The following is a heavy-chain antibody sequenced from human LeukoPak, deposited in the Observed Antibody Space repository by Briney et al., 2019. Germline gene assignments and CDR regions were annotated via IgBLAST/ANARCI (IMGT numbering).Heavy chain of an antibody. CDR2: ISGSGGST. CDR3: ADPYYDFWSGYRGVMDV. Sequence: PGGSLRLPCAASGFTFSSYAMSWVRQAPGKGLEWVSAISGSGGSTYYADSVKGRFTISRDNSKNTLYLQMNSLRAEDTAVYYCADPYYDFWSGYRGVMDVWGKGTTVTVSS. D-gene: IGHD3-3*01. CDR1: GFTFSSYA. J-gene: IGHJ6*03. V-gene: IGHV3-23*01.